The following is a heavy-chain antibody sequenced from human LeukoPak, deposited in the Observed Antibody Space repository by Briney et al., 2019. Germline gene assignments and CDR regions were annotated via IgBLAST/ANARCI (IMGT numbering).Heavy chain of an antibody. CDR3: ARDRGDSSGWYYFDY. V-gene: IGHV1-69*13. CDR2: IIPIFGTA. J-gene: IGHJ4*02. D-gene: IGHD6-13*01. CDR1: GGTFSSYA. Sequence: SVKVSCKASGGTFSSYAISWVRQAPGQGLEWMGGIIPIFGTANYAQKFQGRVTITADESTSTAYMVLSSLRSEDTAVYYCARDRGDSSGWYYFDYWGQGTLVTVSS.